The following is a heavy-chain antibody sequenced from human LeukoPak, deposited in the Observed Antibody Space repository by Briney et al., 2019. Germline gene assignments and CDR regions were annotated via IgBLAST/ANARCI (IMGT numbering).Heavy chain of an antibody. V-gene: IGHV1-46*01. CDR3: ARTSPPSLSRRWFDP. Sequence: GASVKVSCKASGYTFTSYYMHWVRQAPGQGLEWMGIINPSGGSTSYAQKFQGRVTMTRDMSTSTVYMELSSLRSEDTAVYYCARTSPPSLSRRWFDPWGQGTLVNVSS. D-gene: IGHD2-2*01. J-gene: IGHJ5*02. CDR1: GYTFTSYY. CDR2: INPSGGST.